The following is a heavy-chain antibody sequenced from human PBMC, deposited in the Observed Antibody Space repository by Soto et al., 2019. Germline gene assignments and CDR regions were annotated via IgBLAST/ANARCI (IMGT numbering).Heavy chain of an antibody. D-gene: IGHD1-26*01. V-gene: IGHV3-30-3*01. CDR1: GFTFSSYA. J-gene: IGHJ4*02. Sequence: QVQLVESGGGVVQPGRSLRLSCAASGFTFSSYAMHWDRQAPGKGLEWVAVISYDGSNKYYADSVKGRFTISRDNSKNTLYLQMNSLRAEDTAVYYCGRDSTVGATDYFDYWGQGTLVTVSS. CDR3: GRDSTVGATDYFDY. CDR2: ISYDGSNK.